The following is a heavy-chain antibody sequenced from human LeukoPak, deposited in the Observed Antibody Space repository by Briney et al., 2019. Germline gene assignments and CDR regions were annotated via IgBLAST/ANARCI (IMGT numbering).Heavy chain of an antibody. V-gene: IGHV4-59*01. J-gene: IGHJ3*02. D-gene: IGHD3-22*01. Sequence: SETLSLTCTVSGGSISSYYWSWIRQPPGKGLEWIGYIYYSGSTNYNPSLKSRVTISEDTSKNQFSLKLSSVTAADTAVYYCARGKEYYYDSSGSPGLDAFDIWGQGTMVTVSS. CDR3: ARGKEYYYDSSGSPGLDAFDI. CDR1: GGSISSYY. CDR2: IYYSGST.